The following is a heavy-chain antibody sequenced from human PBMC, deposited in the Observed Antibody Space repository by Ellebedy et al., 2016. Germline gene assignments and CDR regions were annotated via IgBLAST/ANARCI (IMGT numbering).Heavy chain of an antibody. Sequence: SETLSLTXAVYGGSFSGYYWSWIRQPPGKGLEWIGEINHSGSTNYNPSLKSRVTISVDTSKNQFSLKLSSVTAADTAVYYCARRGGITGTSRGIDYWGQGTLVTVSS. D-gene: IGHD1-7*01. V-gene: IGHV4-34*01. CDR1: GGSFSGYY. CDR2: INHSGST. J-gene: IGHJ4*02. CDR3: ARRGGITGTSRGIDY.